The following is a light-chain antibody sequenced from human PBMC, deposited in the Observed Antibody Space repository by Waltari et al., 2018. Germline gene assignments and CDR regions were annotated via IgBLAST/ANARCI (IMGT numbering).Light chain of an antibody. CDR3: QQTYGSPPT. J-gene: IGKJ3*01. V-gene: IGKV1-39*01. CDR1: QSISTY. Sequence: DIQMTQSPSSLSASVGDRVTITCRASQSISTYLQWYQQKPGKAPKLLVYASSNFQTGVSSRFSGSGSGTDFTLTISSLEPEDFVTYYCQQTYGSPPTFGPGTKVDI. CDR2: ASS.